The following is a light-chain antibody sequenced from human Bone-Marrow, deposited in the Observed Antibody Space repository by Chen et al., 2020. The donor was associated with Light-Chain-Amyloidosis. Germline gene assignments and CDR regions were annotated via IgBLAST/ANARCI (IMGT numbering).Light chain of an antibody. CDR1: QTISSNY. V-gene: IGKV3-20*01. CDR3: QQYGTSPLT. J-gene: IGKJ4*01. Sequence: EIVLTQSPGTLSLSPGEGANLSCRASQTISSNYLTWYQQKFGQAPRLLIYGSSSRATGIPDRFTGSGSGTDFNLTINRLEPEDFAMYYCQQYGTSPLTFGRGTKVEIK. CDR2: GSS.